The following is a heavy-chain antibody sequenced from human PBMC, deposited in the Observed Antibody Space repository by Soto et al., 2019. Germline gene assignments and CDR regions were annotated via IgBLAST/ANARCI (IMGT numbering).Heavy chain of an antibody. CDR1: GYTFTSYD. CDR3: ARVFTPNIAAAGTFDY. Sequence: ASVKVSCKASGYTFTSYDINWVRQATGQGLEWMGWMNPNSGNTGYAQKFQGRVTMTRNTSISTAYMELSSLRSEDTAVYYCARVFTPNIAAAGTFDYWGQGTLVTVSS. V-gene: IGHV1-8*01. CDR2: MNPNSGNT. D-gene: IGHD6-13*01. J-gene: IGHJ4*02.